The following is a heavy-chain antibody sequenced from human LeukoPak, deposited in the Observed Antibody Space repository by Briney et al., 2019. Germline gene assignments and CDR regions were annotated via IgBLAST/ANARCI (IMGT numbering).Heavy chain of an antibody. CDR2: ISGSGGST. V-gene: IGHV3-23*01. CDR3: AKRGYNYVIDAFDI. Sequence: GGSLRLSCAASGFTFSSYAMSWVRQAPGKGLEWVSAISGSGGSTYYADSVKGRFTISRDNSRNMLFLQMNSLRAEDTAIYFCAKRGYNYVIDAFDIWGQGTMVTVSS. CDR1: GFTFSSYA. J-gene: IGHJ3*02. D-gene: IGHD5-18*01.